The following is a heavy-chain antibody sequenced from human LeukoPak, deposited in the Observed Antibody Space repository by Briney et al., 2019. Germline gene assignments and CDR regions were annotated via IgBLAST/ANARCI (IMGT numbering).Heavy chain of an antibody. Sequence: PGGSLRLSCAASGFTFSSYDMHWVRQATGKGLEWVSAIGTAGDTYYPGSVKGRFTISRENAKNPLYLQMNSLRAGDTAVYYCARGEVDTGLIDYWGQGTLVTVSS. CDR1: GFTFSSYD. CDR2: IGTAGDT. V-gene: IGHV3-13*01. CDR3: ARGEVDTGLIDY. D-gene: IGHD5-18*01. J-gene: IGHJ4*02.